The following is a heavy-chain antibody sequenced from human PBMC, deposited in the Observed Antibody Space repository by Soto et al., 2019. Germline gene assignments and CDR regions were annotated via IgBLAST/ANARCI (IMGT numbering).Heavy chain of an antibody. J-gene: IGHJ3*02. Sequence: SETLSLTCAVSGYSISSGYYWGWIRQPPGKGLEWIGSIYHSGSTYYNPSLKSRVTISVDTSKNQFSLKLSSVTAADTAVYYCARVPYYYDSSGYYYGGAFDIWGQGTMVTVSS. V-gene: IGHV4-38-2*01. CDR2: IYHSGST. CDR1: GYSISSGYY. CDR3: ARVPYYYDSSGYYYGGAFDI. D-gene: IGHD3-22*01.